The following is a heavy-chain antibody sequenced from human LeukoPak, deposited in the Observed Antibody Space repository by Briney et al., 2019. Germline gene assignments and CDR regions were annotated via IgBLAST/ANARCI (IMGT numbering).Heavy chain of an antibody. CDR1: GFTFSNYG. Sequence: GGSLRLSCAASGFTFSNYGMHWVRQAPGKGLEWVAFIRYDGTNKYYADSVKGRLTISRDNSKNTRYLQMNSLRAEDSAVYYCAGPSSSGVGYWGQGTLVTVSS. D-gene: IGHD6-6*01. CDR3: AGPSSSGVGY. V-gene: IGHV3-30*02. J-gene: IGHJ4*02. CDR2: IRYDGTNK.